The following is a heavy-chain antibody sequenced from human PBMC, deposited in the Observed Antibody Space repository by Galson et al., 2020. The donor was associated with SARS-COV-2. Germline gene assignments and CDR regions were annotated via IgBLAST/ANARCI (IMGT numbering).Heavy chain of an antibody. V-gene: IGHV1-69*06. Sequence: SVKVSCKASGGSFSRYTISWVRQAPGHGLEWMGGIIPFFGTTNYAQQFQGRLTITADKSTSTAYMELSSLRSEDTAVYYCASSSTMVQGLFMTGTTSQLYDMAVWGQGTTVTVSS. CDR2: IIPFFGTT. CDR3: ASSSTMVQGLFMTGTTSQLYDMAV. J-gene: IGHJ6*02. CDR1: GGSFSRYT. D-gene: IGHD3-10*01.